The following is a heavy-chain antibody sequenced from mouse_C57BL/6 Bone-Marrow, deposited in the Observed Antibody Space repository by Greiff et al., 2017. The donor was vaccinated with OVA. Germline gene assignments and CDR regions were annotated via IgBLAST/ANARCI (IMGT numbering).Heavy chain of an antibody. CDR2: ISSGGDYI. V-gene: IGHV5-9-1*02. CDR1: GFTFSSYA. J-gene: IGHJ3*01. Sequence: EVMLVESGEGLVKPGGSLKLSCAASGFTFSSYAMSWVRQTPEKRLEWVAYISSGGDYIYYADTVKGRFTISRDNARNTLYLQMSSLKSEDTAMYYCTRESDGGFAYWGQGTLVTVSA. CDR3: TRESDGGFAY.